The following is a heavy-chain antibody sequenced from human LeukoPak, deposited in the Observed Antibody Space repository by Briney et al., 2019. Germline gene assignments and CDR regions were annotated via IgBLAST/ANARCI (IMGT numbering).Heavy chain of an antibody. V-gene: IGHV4-31*03. CDR3: ARSQSEHPGDWFDP. D-gene: IGHD2-8*02. CDR1: GGSISSGGYY. CDR2: IYYSGST. J-gene: IGHJ5*02. Sequence: SETLSLTCTVSGGSISSGGYYWSWIRQHPGKGLEWIGYIYYSGSTYYNPSLKSRVTISVDTSKNQFSLKLSSVTAADTAVYYCARSQSEHPGDWFDPWGQGTLVTVSS.